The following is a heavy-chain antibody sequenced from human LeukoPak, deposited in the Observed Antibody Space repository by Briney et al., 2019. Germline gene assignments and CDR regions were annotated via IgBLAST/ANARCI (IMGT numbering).Heavy chain of an antibody. CDR3: AACTVAVTFDY. J-gene: IGHJ4*02. CDR2: ISSSGGSA. D-gene: IGHD6-19*01. Sequence: GGSLRLSCAASGFTFSNYAMSWVRQAPGKGLEWVSGISSSGGSAYYADSVRGRFTISRDNSKNTLYLQMNSLRAEDTAVYYCAACTVAVTFDYWGQGKLVTVSS. V-gene: IGHV3-23*01. CDR1: GFTFSNYA.